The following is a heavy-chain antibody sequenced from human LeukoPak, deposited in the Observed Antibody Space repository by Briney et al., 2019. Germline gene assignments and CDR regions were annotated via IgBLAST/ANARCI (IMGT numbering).Heavy chain of an antibody. CDR3: ARAEAYCGGDCYSPPSLYYYYGMDV. D-gene: IGHD2-21*02. CDR1: GFTVSSNY. J-gene: IGHJ6*02. V-gene: IGHV3-66*01. CDR2: IYSGGST. Sequence: GGSLRLSCAASGFTVSSNYMSWVRQAPGKGLEWVSVIYSGGSTYYADSVKGRFTISRDNSKSTLYLQMNSLRAEDTAVYYCARAEAYCGGDCYSPPSLYYYYGMDVWGQGTTVTVSS.